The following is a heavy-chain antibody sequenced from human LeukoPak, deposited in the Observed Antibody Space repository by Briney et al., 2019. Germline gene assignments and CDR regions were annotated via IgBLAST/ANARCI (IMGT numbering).Heavy chain of an antibody. CDR3: ARATVGATFGWYFDL. J-gene: IGHJ2*01. CDR2: ISSSSSYI. CDR1: GFTFSSYS. Sequence: GGSLRLSCAASGFTFSSYSMNWVRQAPGKGLEWVSSISSSSSYIYYADSVKGRFTISRDNAKSSLYLQMNSLRAEDTAVYYCARATVGATFGWYFDLWGRGTLVTVSS. D-gene: IGHD1-26*01. V-gene: IGHV3-21*01.